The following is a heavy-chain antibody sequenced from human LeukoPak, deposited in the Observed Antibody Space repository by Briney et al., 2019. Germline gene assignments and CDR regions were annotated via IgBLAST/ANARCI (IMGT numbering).Heavy chain of an antibody. D-gene: IGHD6-6*01. CDR1: GGSISSSSYY. CDR3: ARHRPRGWFDP. V-gene: IGHV4-39*01. CDR2: IYCSGST. J-gene: IGHJ5*02. Sequence: PSETLSLTCTVSGGSISSSSYYWGWIRQPPGKGLEWIGSIYCSGSTYYNPSLKSRVTMSVDTSKNQFSLKLSSVTAADTAVYYCARHRPRGWFDPWGQGTLVTVSS.